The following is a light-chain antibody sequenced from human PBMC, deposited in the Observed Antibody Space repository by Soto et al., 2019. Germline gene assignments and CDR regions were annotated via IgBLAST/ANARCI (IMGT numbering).Light chain of an antibody. V-gene: IGLV2-14*01. Sequence: QSVLTQPASVSGSPGQSITISCTGTNSDVGGYNYVAWYQKYPREVPKVLIYEVSMRPSWISTRFSGSKSGNTASLTISGLQAEDEADYYCSSYTTKSTLIFGGGTKVTVL. CDR2: EVS. J-gene: IGLJ2*01. CDR1: NSDVGGYNY. CDR3: SSYTTKSTLI.